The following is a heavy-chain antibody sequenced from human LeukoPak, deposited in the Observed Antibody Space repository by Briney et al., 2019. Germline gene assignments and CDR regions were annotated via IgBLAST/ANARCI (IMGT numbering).Heavy chain of an antibody. CDR3: ARHLRNSFFDY. D-gene: IGHD2/OR15-2a*01. J-gene: IGHJ4*02. CDR1: GGSLSNYY. Sequence: PAETLSLTCTVSGGSLSNYYWSWVRQPPGKGLEWIGYIYYSGSTSYYPSLESRVTISVHTSKTQFSLKLSSVTAADTAVYYCARHLRNSFFDYWGQGTLVTVSS. CDR2: IYYSGST. V-gene: IGHV4-59*08.